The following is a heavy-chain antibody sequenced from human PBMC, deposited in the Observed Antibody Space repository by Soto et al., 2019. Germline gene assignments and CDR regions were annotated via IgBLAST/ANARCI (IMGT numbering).Heavy chain of an antibody. J-gene: IGHJ6*02. CDR3: ARAPTDYDILTGLWSYYGMDV. V-gene: IGHV4-4*07. CDR1: GGSISSYY. D-gene: IGHD3-9*01. CDR2: ISTSVST. Sequence: QVQLQESGPGLVKPSETLSLTCTVSGGSISSYYWSWIRQPAGKGLEWIGHISTSVSTNYIPTLKSRVTMSVDTSESQFVLKLSSVTAADPGVYYCARAPTDYDILTGLWSYYGMDVWGQWTTVTVSS.